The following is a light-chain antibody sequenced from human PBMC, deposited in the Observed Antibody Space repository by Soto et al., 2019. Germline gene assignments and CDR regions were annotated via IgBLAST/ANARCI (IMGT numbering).Light chain of an antibody. CDR2: DNN. J-gene: IGLJ1*01. V-gene: IGLV1-51*01. Sequence: QSLLTKPPSVSAAPGQKVTISCSGSSSNIGNNYVSWYQQLPGTAPKLLIYDNNKRPSGIPDRFSDSKSGTSATLAITGLQTGDEADYYCGTWDSSLSAYVFGTGTKVTVL. CDR3: GTWDSSLSAYV. CDR1: SSNIGNNY.